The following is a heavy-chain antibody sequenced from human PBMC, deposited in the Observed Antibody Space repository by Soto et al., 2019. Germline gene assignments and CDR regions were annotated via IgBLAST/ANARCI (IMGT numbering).Heavy chain of an antibody. J-gene: IGHJ5*02. CDR2: INHSGST. Sequence: SETLSLTCAVYGGSFSGYYWSWIRQPPGKGLEWIGEINHSGSTNYNPSLKSRVTISVDTSKNQSSLKLSSVTAADTAVYYCARVRRYCSGGSCPNWFDPWGQGTLVTVSS. CDR1: GGSFSGYY. D-gene: IGHD2-15*01. CDR3: ARVRRYCSGGSCPNWFDP. V-gene: IGHV4-34*01.